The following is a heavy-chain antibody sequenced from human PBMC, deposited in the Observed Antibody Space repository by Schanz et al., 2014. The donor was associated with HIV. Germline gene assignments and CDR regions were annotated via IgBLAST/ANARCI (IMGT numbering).Heavy chain of an antibody. CDR3: ARAKIDVGWLLRRNLWYFDL. CDR2: ITTTGDT. Sequence: EVQLMESGGGLARPGGSLRLSCLASGFIFSNHDMHWVRQETGKSLEWVSSITTTGDTFYPGSVKGRFTISREDAKNSLYLQMSSLRPGDTAVYYCARAKIDVGWLLRRNLWYFDLWGRGTLVSVSS. J-gene: IGHJ2*01. D-gene: IGHD2-15*01. CDR1: GFIFSNHD. V-gene: IGHV3-13*01.